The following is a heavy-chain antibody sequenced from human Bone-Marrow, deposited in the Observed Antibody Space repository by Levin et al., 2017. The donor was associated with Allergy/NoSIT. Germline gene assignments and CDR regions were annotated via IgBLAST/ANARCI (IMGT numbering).Heavy chain of an antibody. V-gene: IGHV4-39*01. J-gene: IGHJ4*02. Sequence: SQTLSLTCGVSNVSISSPSYYWAWVRQPPGKGLEWIGSIYYSGSVYYNPSLKSRATISVDTSKNQFSLNLASVSAADPAVYYCASRIQWPIFFNYWGQGILVTGSA. CDR1: NVSISSPSYY. D-gene: IGHD6-19*01. CDR3: ASRIQWPIFFNY. CDR2: IYYSGSV.